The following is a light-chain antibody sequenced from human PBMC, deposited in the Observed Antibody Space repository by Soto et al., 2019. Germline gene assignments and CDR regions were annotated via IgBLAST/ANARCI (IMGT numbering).Light chain of an antibody. CDR2: TAS. CDR1: QRISAY. J-gene: IGKJ4*01. Sequence: DIQMTQSPSSLFAYVGDRVTITCRATQRISAYLNWYQHKPGKAPSLLIYTASNLQRGVQSRFSGSGSGTDFTLTIRSLQPEDFATYYCQQSYNNPLTFGGGTKVDIK. CDR3: QQSYNNPLT. V-gene: IGKV1-39*01.